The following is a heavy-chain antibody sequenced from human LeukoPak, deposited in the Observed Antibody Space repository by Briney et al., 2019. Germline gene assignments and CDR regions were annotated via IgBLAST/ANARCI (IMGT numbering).Heavy chain of an antibody. J-gene: IGHJ4*02. V-gene: IGHV1-8*01. CDR1: GYSFTNYD. CDR2: MNPSSGHA. D-gene: IGHD5-12*01. CDR3: ARRIVAGPKSSFDY. Sequence: ASVKVSCKVSGYSFTNYDLHWVRQANGQGLEWMGGMNPSSGHAGYAEKLQDRVTMTRNTSINTAYMELSSLKSEDTAVYYCARRIVAGPKSSFDYWGQGTLVTVSS.